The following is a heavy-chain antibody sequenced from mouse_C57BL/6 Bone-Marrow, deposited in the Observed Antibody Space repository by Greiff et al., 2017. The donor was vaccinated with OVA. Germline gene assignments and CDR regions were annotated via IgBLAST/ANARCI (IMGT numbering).Heavy chain of an antibody. CDR2: INPYNGGT. CDR1: GYTFTDYY. V-gene: IGHV1-19*01. CDR3: ARPHYSNNYAMDY. Sequence: EVMLVESGPVLVKPGASVKMSCKASGYTFTDYYMNWVKQSHGKSLEWIGVINPYNGGTSYNQKFKGKATLTVDKSSSTAYMELNSLTSEDSAVYYWARPHYSNNYAMDYWGQGTSVTVSS. J-gene: IGHJ4*01. D-gene: IGHD2-5*01.